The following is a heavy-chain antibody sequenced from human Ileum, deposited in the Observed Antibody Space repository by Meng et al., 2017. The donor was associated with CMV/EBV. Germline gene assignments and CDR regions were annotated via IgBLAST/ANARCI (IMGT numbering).Heavy chain of an antibody. CDR1: GGSISSSSYY. J-gene: IGHJ4*02. D-gene: IGHD1-26*01. Sequence: LQLPESGPRLAKSSGTLSLPCTVSGGSISSSSYYWGWIRQPPGKGLEWIGSIYYSGSTYYNPSLKSRVTISVDTSKNQFSLKLSSVTAADTAVYYCAREPVGATLYYFDYWGQGTLVTVSS. CDR3: AREPVGATLYYFDY. V-gene: IGHV4-39*07. CDR2: IYYSGST.